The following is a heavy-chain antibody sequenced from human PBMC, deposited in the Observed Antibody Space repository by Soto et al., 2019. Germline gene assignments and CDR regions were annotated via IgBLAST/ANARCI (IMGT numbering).Heavy chain of an antibody. J-gene: IGHJ6*02. CDR3: ARDLDGYMDV. D-gene: IGHD6-25*01. CDR2: TFYRSEWYN. V-gene: IGHV6-1*01. CDR1: GHSVFTNRAAA. Sequence: SQTLSLTCAISGHSVFTNRAAAWNWTRQSPSRGLEWLGRTFYRSEWYNDYASSVKGRININPDTAKNQFSLQLHSVTPEDTAVYYCARDLDGYMDVWGQETTVTVS.